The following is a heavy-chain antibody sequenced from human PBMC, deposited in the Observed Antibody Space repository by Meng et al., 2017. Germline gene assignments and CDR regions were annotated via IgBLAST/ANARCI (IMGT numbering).Heavy chain of an antibody. D-gene: IGHD3-16*01. J-gene: IGHJ4*02. CDR3: ARGRGKLISAPADY. CDR1: GFTFSSYA. CDR2: ISYDGSNK. Sequence: GESLKISCAASGFTFSSYAMHWVRQAPGKGLEWVAVISYDGSNKYYADSVKGRFTISRDNSKNTLYLQMNSLRAEDTAVYYCARGRGKLISAPADYWGQGTLVTVSS. V-gene: IGHV3-30*04.